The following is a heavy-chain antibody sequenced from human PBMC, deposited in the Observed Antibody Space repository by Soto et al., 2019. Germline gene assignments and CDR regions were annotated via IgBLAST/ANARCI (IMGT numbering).Heavy chain of an antibody. V-gene: IGHV4-59*01. Sequence: SETLSLTCTVSGGSISSYYWSWIRQPPGKGLEWIGYIYYSGSTNYNPSLKSRVTISVDTSKNQFSLKLSSVTAADTAVYYCGGGGGVLMGRSFDYWGQGTLATVSS. CDR3: GGGGGVLMGRSFDY. CDR2: IYYSGST. J-gene: IGHJ4*02. CDR1: GGSISSYY. D-gene: IGHD2-8*01.